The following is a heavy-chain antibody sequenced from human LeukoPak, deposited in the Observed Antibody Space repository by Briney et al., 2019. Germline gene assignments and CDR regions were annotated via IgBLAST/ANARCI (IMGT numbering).Heavy chain of an antibody. CDR2: IYTSGST. V-gene: IGHV4-61*02. CDR3: ASQTEKWELFT. D-gene: IGHD1-26*01. CDR1: GGSISSGSYY. Sequence: SQTLSLTCTVSGGSISSGSYYWSWIRQPAGKGLEWIGRIYTSGSTNYNPSLKSRVTISVDTSKNQFSLKLSSVTAADTAVYYCASQTEKWELFTWGQGTLVTVSS. J-gene: IGHJ5*02.